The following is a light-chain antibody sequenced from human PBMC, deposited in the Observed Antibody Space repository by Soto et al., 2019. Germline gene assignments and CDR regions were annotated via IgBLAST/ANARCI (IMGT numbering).Light chain of an antibody. CDR3: QSYDSSLSGYV. J-gene: IGLJ1*01. CDR1: SSNIGAGYD. Sequence: QSVLTQPPSVSGAPGQRVTISCTGSSSNIGAGYDVHWYQQLPGTAPKLLIYGNSNRPSGVPDRFSGSKSGTSASLAITGLKAEDEADYYCQSYDSSLSGYVFGTATKLTVL. V-gene: IGLV1-40*01. CDR2: GNS.